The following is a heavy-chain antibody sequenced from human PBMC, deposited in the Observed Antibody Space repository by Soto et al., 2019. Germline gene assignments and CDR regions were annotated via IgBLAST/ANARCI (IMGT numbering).Heavy chain of an antibody. J-gene: IGHJ3*02. D-gene: IGHD6-19*01. CDR2: IIPIFGTA. CDR1: GGTFSSYA. CDR3: ARDLGEYSSGWNAFDI. Sequence: SVKVSCKASGGTFSSYAISWVRQAPGQGLEWMGGIIPIFGTANYAQKFQGRVTITADESTSTAYMELSSLRSEDTAVYYCARDLGEYSSGWNAFDIWGQGTMVTVSS. V-gene: IGHV1-69*13.